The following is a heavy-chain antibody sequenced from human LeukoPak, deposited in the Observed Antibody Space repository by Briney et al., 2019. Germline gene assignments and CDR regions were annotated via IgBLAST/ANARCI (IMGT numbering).Heavy chain of an antibody. Sequence: GGSLRLSCAASGFTFSSYAMHWVRQAPGKGLEYVSAISSNGGSTYYADSVKGRFTISRDNSKNTLYLQMNSLRAEDTAVYYCARDRGSGWYDYWGQGTLVTVSS. V-gene: IGHV3-64*04. J-gene: IGHJ4*02. CDR1: GFTFSSYA. D-gene: IGHD6-19*01. CDR2: ISSNGGST. CDR3: ARDRGSGWYDY.